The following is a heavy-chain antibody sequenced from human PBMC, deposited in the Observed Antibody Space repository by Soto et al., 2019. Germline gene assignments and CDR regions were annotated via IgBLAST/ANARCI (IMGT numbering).Heavy chain of an antibody. V-gene: IGHV1-69*02. CDR1: GGTFSSYT. CDR3: VGLTCISTSCARPGGY. CDR2: IIPILGIA. D-gene: IGHD2-2*01. J-gene: IGHJ4*02. Sequence: QVQLVQSGAEVKKPGSSVKVSCKASGGTFSSYTISWVRQAPGQGLEWMGRIIPILGIANYAQKFQGRVTITADKSTSTAYMELSSLRSEDTAVYYCVGLTCISTSCARPGGYWGQGTLVTVSS.